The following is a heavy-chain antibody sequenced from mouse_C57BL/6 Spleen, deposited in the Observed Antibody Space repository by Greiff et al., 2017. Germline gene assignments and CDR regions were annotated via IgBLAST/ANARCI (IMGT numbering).Heavy chain of an antibody. CDR2: INPGSGGT. D-gene: IGHD1-1*02. Sequence: QVQLQQSGAELVRPGTSVKVSCKASGYAFTNYLIEWVKQRPGQGLEWIGVINPGSGGTNYNEKFKGKATLTADKSSSTAYMQLSSLTSDDSAVYFGARTGYGKGDYFGDWGQGTTRTVSS. CDR1: GYAFTNYL. CDR3: ARTGYGKGDYFGD. J-gene: IGHJ2*01. V-gene: IGHV1-54*01.